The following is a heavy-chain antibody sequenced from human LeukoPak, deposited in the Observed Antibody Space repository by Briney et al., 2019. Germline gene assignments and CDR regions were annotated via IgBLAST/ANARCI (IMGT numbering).Heavy chain of an antibody. D-gene: IGHD6-19*01. CDR2: INHSGST. CDR1: GGSIRSSDYY. CDR3: ARLIAVATHNWFDP. V-gene: IGHV4-39*07. J-gene: IGHJ5*02. Sequence: SETLSLTCTVSGGSIRSSDYYWSWIRQPPGKGLEWIGEINHSGSTNYNPSLKSRVTISVDTSKNQFSLKLSSVTAADTAVYYCARLIAVATHNWFDPWGQGTLVTVSS.